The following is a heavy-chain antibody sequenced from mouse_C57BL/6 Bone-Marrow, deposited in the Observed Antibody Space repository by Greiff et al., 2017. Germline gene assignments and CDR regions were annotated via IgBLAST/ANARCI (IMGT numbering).Heavy chain of an antibody. CDR2: IDPSDSYT. V-gene: IGHV1-50*01. D-gene: IGHD1-1*01. Sequence: QVQLQQPGAELVKPGASVKLSCKASGYTFTSYWMQWVKQRPGQGLEWIGVIDPSDSYTNYNQKFKGKATLTVDTSSSTAYMQLSSLTSEDSADYYRARDGRSYGWDFDVWGKGTTVTVSS. J-gene: IGHJ1*03. CDR3: ARDGRSYGWDFDV. CDR1: GYTFTSYW.